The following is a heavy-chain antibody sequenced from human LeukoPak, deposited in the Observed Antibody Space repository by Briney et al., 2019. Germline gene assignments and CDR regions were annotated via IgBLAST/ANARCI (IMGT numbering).Heavy chain of an antibody. V-gene: IGHV4-61*02. CDR2: IYTSGST. D-gene: IGHD3-22*01. CDR1: GGSISSGSYY. J-gene: IGHJ6*03. CDR3: AREQYSYYDSSGYPYYYYYIDV. Sequence: PSETLSLTCTVSGGSISSGSYYWSWIRQPAGKGLEWIGRIYTSGSTNYNPSLKSRVTISVDTSKNQFSLKLSSVTAADTAVYYCAREQYSYYDSSGYPYYYYYIDVWGKGTTVTVSS.